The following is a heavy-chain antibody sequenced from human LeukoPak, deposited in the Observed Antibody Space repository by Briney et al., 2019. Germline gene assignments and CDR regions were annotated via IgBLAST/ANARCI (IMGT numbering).Heavy chain of an antibody. Sequence: GRSLRLSCAASGFNFDDYAMCWVRQAPGKGLEFVSGISWNSGTIGYTDSVKGRFTISRDNAKNSLYLQMNSLRAEDTALYYCAKGAPKVYSDSSGYYVSYDYWGQGTLVTVSS. D-gene: IGHD3-22*01. CDR2: ISWNSGTI. CDR3: AKGAPKVYSDSSGYYVSYDY. J-gene: IGHJ4*02. CDR1: GFNFDDYA. V-gene: IGHV3-9*01.